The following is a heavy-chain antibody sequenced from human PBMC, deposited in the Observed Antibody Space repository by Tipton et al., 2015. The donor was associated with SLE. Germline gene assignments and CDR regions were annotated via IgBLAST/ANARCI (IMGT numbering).Heavy chain of an antibody. D-gene: IGHD3-22*01. Sequence: LRLSCTVSGGSVSSGTHYWGWIRQAPGKGLEWIGSVYYDGNTFYNPSLKSRVTISVDTSKNQFSLKLTSVTAADTAMYFCAAYDSNGYYSPAAFEYWGQGILVIVSS. CDR2: VYYDGNT. CDR1: GGSVSSGTHY. J-gene: IGHJ4*02. V-gene: IGHV4-39*07. CDR3: AAYDSNGYYSPAAFEY.